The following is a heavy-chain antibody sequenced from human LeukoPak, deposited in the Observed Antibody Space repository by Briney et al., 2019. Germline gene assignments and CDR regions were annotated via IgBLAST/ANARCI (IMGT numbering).Heavy chain of an antibody. CDR3: ARDQGPFDP. V-gene: IGHV4-39*07. Sequence: PSETLSLTCTVSGGSISSSSYYWGWIRQPPGKGLEWIGSIYYSGSTYYNPSLKSRVTISVDTSKNQFSLKLSSVTAADTAVYYCARDQGPFDPWGQGTLVTVSS. CDR1: GGSISSSSYY. CDR2: IYYSGST. J-gene: IGHJ5*02.